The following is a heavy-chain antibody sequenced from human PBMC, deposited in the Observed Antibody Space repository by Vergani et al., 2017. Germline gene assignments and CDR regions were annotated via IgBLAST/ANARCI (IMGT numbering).Heavy chain of an antibody. V-gene: IGHV3-74*01. CDR1: GFTFSSNW. J-gene: IGHJ5*02. CDR2: INSDGSSI. D-gene: IGHD3-16*01. CDR3: GRELGIP. Sequence: EVELVESGGGLVQPGGSLRLSCAASGFTFSSNWMHWVRQVPGKGLEWVSRINSDGSSISYADSVKGRFTISRDNAKNTMYLQMNSLTAEDTAVYYCGRELGIPWGQGTLVTVSS.